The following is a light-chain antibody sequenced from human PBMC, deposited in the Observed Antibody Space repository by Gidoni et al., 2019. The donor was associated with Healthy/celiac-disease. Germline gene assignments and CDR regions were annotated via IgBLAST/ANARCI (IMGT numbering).Light chain of an antibody. CDR3: QQYDNLPSIT. CDR2: DAS. J-gene: IGKJ5*01. V-gene: IGKV1-33*01. Sequence: DIQMTQSPSSLSASVGDRVTITCQASQAISNYLNWYQQKPGKAPKLLIYDASNLETGVPSRFSGSGSGTDFTFTIISLQPEDIATYYCQQYDNLPSITFGQGTRLEIK. CDR1: QAISNY.